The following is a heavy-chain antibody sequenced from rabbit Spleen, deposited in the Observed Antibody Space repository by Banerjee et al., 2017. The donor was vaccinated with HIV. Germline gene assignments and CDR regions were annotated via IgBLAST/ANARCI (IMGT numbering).Heavy chain of an antibody. CDR2: IDTSSSGFT. D-gene: IGHD7-1*01. Sequence: QEQLEESGGDLVKPGASLTLTCTASGVSFTSNYYMCWVRQAPGKGLEWIACIDTSSSGFTYFASWAKGRFTISKTSSTTVTLQMTSVTVADTATYFCARFYAGYGDFGYAAMWGQGTLVTVS. V-gene: IGHV1S45*01. J-gene: IGHJ4*01. CDR3: ARFYAGYGDFGYAAM. CDR1: GVSFTSNYY.